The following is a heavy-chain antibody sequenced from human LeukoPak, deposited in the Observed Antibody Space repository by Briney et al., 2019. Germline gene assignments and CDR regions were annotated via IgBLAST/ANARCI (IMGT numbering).Heavy chain of an antibody. CDR3: ARAGDGDQVDAFDI. V-gene: IGHV3-30-3*01. CDR1: GFTFSSYA. D-gene: IGHD4-17*01. CDR2: ISYDGSNK. Sequence: GGSLRLSCAASGFTFSSYAMHWVRQAPGKGLEGVAVISYDGSNKYYADSVKGRFTISRDNSKNTLYLQMNSLRAEDTAVYYCARAGDGDQVDAFDIWGQGTMVTVSS. J-gene: IGHJ3*02.